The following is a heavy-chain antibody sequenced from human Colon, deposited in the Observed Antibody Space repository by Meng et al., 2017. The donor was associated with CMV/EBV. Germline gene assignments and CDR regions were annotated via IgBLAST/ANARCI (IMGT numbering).Heavy chain of an antibody. Sequence: ASVKVSCKVSGYTLTELSMHWVRQAPGQGLEWMGWISAYNGNTNYAQKLQGRVTMTTDTSTSTAYMELRSLRSDDTAVYYCATSELSMSFSDYWGQGTLVTVSS. V-gene: IGHV1-18*01. J-gene: IGHJ4*02. D-gene: IGHD3-16*02. CDR3: ATSELSMSFSDY. CDR1: GYTLTELS. CDR2: ISAYNGNT.